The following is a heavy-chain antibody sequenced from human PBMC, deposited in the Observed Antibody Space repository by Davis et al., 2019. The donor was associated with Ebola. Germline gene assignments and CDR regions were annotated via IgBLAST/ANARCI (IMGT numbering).Heavy chain of an antibody. D-gene: IGHD6-13*01. CDR1: GGTFSSYA. CDR3: ARNTGYSSSWFFFDFDY. V-gene: IGHV1-69*06. Sequence: SVKVSCKASGGTFSSYAISWVRLAPGQGLEWMGRIIPIFGTANYAQKFQGRVTITADKSTSTAYMELSSLRSEDTAVYYCARNTGYSSSWFFFDFDYWGQGTLVTVSS. CDR2: IIPIFGTA. J-gene: IGHJ4*02.